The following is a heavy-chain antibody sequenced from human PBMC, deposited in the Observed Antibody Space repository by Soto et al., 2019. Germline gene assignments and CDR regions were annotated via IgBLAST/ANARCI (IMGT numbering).Heavy chain of an antibody. D-gene: IGHD3-22*01. CDR2: ISAYNGNT. V-gene: IGHV1-18*01. CDR1: GGTFSSYG. J-gene: IGHJ5*02. Sequence: ASVKVSCKASGGTFSSYGISWVRQAPGQGLEWMGWISAYNGNTNYAQKLQGRVTMTTDTSTSTAYMELRSLRSDDTAVYYCARTYYYDSSGYNWFDPWGQGTLVTVSS. CDR3: ARTYYYDSSGYNWFDP.